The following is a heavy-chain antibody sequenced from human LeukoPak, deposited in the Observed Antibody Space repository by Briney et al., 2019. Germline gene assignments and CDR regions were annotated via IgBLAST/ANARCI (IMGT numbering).Heavy chain of an antibody. CDR1: GGSISSYY. Sequence: SETLSLTCTVSGGSISSYYWSWIRQPPGKGLEWVGDIYYSGCTKYNPSLKSRVTISVDTSKTQFSLKLSSVTAADTAVYYCARKGGYSSSSGGWFDPWGQGTLVTVSS. V-gene: IGHV4-59*01. D-gene: IGHD6-6*01. CDR2: IYYSGCT. CDR3: ARKGGYSSSSGGWFDP. J-gene: IGHJ5*02.